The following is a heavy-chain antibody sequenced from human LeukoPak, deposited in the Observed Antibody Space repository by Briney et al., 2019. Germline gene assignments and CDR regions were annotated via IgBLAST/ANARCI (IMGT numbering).Heavy chain of an antibody. CDR3: AKVNNYDDY. CDR2: ISPDGNNE. D-gene: IGHD1/OR15-1a*01. J-gene: IGHJ4*02. Sequence: GGSLRLSCAASGFTFSTFGIHWVRPAPGKGLEWVAAISPDGNNEYYTDSVKGRFTISRDNSKNMIYLQMNSLRGEDSAVYYCAKVNNYDDYWGQGTLVTVSS. V-gene: IGHV3-30*18. CDR1: GFTFSTFG.